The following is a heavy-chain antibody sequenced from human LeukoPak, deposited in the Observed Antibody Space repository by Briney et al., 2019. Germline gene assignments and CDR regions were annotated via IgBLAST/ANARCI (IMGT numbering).Heavy chain of an antibody. V-gene: IGHV4-34*01. Sequence: SETLSLTCAVYGGSFSDYYWSWIRQPPGKRLEWIGEIIHSGSSNYNPSFKSRVTLSVDTSKNQFSLRVTSTTAADTASYFCARGRVVGDYVLDSWGQGTLVTVSS. D-gene: IGHD3-16*01. CDR3: ARGRVVGDYVLDS. CDR2: IIHSGSS. J-gene: IGHJ4*02. CDR1: GGSFSDYY.